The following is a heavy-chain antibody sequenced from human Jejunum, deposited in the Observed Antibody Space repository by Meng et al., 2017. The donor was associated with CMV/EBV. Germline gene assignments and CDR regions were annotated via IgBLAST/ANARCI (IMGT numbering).Heavy chain of an antibody. D-gene: IGHD2-15*01. J-gene: IGHJ4*02. CDR1: FIFSTYS. V-gene: IGHV3-30*02. CDR3: AKDFYSDFLGEVFDY. CDR2: IRFDGNDK. Sequence: FIFSTYSMQWVRQTPVKGLEWVAFIRFDGNDKRYVDSVKGRFTISRDNSKDTVYLEMNSLRLEDTAVYYCAKDFYSDFLGEVFDYWGQGTRVTVSS.